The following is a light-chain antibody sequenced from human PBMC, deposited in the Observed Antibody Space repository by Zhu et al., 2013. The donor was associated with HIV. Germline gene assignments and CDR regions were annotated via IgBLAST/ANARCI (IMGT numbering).Light chain of an antibody. CDR1: QTVSSNF. Sequence: DIVLTQSPGTLSLSPGERATLSCRASQTVSSNFLAWYHQIPGQAPRLLVYGASSRATGIPDRFSGSGSGTDFTLIISNLQPEDFAVYYCQHYDRSVLFTSGPGTKVEIK. CDR2: GAS. V-gene: IGKV3-20*01. J-gene: IGKJ3*01. CDR3: QHYDRSVLFT.